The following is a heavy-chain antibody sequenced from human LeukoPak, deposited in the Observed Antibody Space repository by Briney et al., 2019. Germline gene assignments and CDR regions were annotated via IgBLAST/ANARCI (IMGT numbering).Heavy chain of an antibody. J-gene: IGHJ5*02. D-gene: IGHD6-13*01. Sequence: SVKVSCKASGGTFSSYAISWVRQAPGQGLEWMGGIIPIFGTANYAQKFQGRVTITADESTSTAYMELSSLRSEDTAVYYCARGGIAAAGTGDRFDPWGQGTLVTVSS. V-gene: IGHV1-69*01. CDR1: GGTFSSYA. CDR2: IIPIFGTA. CDR3: ARGGIAAAGTGDRFDP.